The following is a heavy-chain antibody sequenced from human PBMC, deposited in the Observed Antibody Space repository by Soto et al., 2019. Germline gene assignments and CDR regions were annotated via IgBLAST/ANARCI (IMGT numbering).Heavy chain of an antibody. CDR1: GYSFTSYW. V-gene: IGHV5-10-1*01. CDR3: ARHRYCSSTSCYGGMDV. Sequence: GESLKISCKGSGYSFTSYWISWVRQMPGKGLEWMGRIDPSDSYTNYSPSFQGHVTISADKSISTAYLQWSSLKASDTAMYYCARHRYCSSTSCYGGMDVWGQGTTVTVSS. J-gene: IGHJ6*02. CDR2: IDPSDSYT. D-gene: IGHD2-2*01.